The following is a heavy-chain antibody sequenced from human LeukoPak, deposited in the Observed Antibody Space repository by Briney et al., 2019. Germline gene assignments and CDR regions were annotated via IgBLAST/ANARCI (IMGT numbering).Heavy chain of an antibody. V-gene: IGHV3-23*01. Sequence: GGFLRLSCAASGFTFSSYGMSWVRQAPGKGLEWVSCVSGGGESTYYADSVKGRFTISRDNSKNTLYLQMNSLRAEDTAVYYCAKAGVGATNWPFDYWGQGTLVTVSS. CDR3: AKAGVGATNWPFDY. D-gene: IGHD1-26*01. CDR2: VSGGGEST. CDR1: GFTFSSYG. J-gene: IGHJ4*02.